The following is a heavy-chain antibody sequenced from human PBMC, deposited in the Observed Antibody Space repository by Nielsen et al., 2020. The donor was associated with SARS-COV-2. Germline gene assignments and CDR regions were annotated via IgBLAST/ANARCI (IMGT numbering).Heavy chain of an antibody. Sequence: ASVKVSCKASGYTFTSYGFSWVRQAPGQGLEWMGWISTYNGNTHYAQNVQGRVTMTTDTSTSTAYMELRNLRSDDTAVYYCARARATIFGLVMSYGMDVWGQGTTVAVSS. V-gene: IGHV1-18*04. CDR1: GYTFTSYG. J-gene: IGHJ6*02. CDR2: ISTYNGNT. CDR3: ARARATIFGLVMSYGMDV. D-gene: IGHD3/OR15-3a*01.